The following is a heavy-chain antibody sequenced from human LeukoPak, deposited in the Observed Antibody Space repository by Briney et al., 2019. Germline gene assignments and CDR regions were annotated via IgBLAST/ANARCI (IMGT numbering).Heavy chain of an antibody. Sequence: SETLSLTCAVYGGSFSGYYWSWIRQPPGKGLEWIGEINHSGSTNYNPSLKSRVTISVDTSKNQFSLRLSSVTAADTAVYYCARLPRASAATGRYCSSTSCYANYYYYGMDVWGQGTTVTVSS. D-gene: IGHD2-2*01. V-gene: IGHV4-34*01. J-gene: IGHJ6*02. CDR3: ARLPRASAATGRYCSSTSCYANYYYYGMDV. CDR2: INHSGST. CDR1: GGSFSGYY.